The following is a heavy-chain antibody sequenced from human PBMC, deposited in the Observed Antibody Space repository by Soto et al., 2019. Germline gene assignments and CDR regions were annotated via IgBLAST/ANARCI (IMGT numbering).Heavy chain of an antibody. V-gene: IGHV4-59*01. Sequence: QVQLQESGPGLVKPSETLSLTCTVSGGSISSYYWSWIRQPPGKGLEWIGYIYYSGSTNYNASLKSRVTISVDTSRNQFSLKLNSVTAADTAVYYCARVMNLGPYCSSTSCYFWFDPWGQGTLVTVSS. D-gene: IGHD2-2*01. CDR3: ARVMNLGPYCSSTSCYFWFDP. J-gene: IGHJ5*02. CDR1: GGSISSYY. CDR2: IYYSGST.